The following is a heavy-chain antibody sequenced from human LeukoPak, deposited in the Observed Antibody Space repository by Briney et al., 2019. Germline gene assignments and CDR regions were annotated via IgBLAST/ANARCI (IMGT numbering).Heavy chain of an antibody. D-gene: IGHD5-24*01. CDR2: IYTSGST. J-gene: IGHJ4*02. Sequence: SETLSLTCTVSGGSISSGSYYWSWIRQPAGKGLEWIGRIYTSGSTNYNPSLKSRVTISIDTSKNQFSLKLSSVTAADTAVYYCARVHDGYNYAFDYWGQGTLVTVSS. CDR3: ARVHDGYNYAFDY. V-gene: IGHV4-61*02. CDR1: GGSISSGSYY.